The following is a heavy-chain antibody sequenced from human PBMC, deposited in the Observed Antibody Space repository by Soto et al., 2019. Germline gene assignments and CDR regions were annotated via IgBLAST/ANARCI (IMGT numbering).Heavy chain of an antibody. J-gene: IGHJ4*02. V-gene: IGHV4-61*03. CDR2: FYYTGST. D-gene: IGHD5-12*01. CDR3: AGGTDGKKVAY. Sequence: QVQLQESGPGLVKSSETLSLTCTVSGGSVSSEHYYWNWIRQAPGKGLEWIGYFYYTGSTNYNPSLESRLTMSVDMSKTHFSLKLSSVTAADTAVYYCAGGTDGKKVAYWGQGTMVTLSS. CDR1: GGSVSSEHYY.